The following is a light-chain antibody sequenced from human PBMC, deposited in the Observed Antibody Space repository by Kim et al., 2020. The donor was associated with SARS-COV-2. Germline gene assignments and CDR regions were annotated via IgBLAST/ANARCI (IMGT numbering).Light chain of an antibody. Sequence: DIVMTQSPDSLAVSLGERATINCKSSQSVLYSSNNKNYLAWYQQKPGQPPKLLIYWASTRESGVPDRFSGSGSGTDFTLTISSLQAEDVAVYYCQQYYSTPPTFGQGNKLEV. J-gene: IGKJ2*01. CDR2: WAS. CDR3: QQYYSTPPT. V-gene: IGKV4-1*01. CDR1: QSVLYSSNNKNY.